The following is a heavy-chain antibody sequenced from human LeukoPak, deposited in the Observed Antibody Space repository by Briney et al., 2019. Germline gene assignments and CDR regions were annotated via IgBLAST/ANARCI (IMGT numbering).Heavy chain of an antibody. CDR3: ARGVRYYYDSSGSNYYYFDY. CDR2: IYYSGST. Sequence: PSETLSLTCTVSGGSISSYYWSWIRQPPGKGLEWIGYIYYSGSTNYNPSLKSRVTISVDTSKNQFSLKLSSVTAADTAVYYCARGVRYYYDSSGSNYYYFDYWGQGTLVIVSS. CDR1: GGSISSYY. J-gene: IGHJ4*02. V-gene: IGHV4-59*01. D-gene: IGHD3-22*01.